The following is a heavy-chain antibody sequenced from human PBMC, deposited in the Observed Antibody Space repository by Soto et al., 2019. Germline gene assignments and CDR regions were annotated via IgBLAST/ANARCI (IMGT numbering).Heavy chain of an antibody. CDR2: MYYDGSDE. CDR1: GFTFSSYG. J-gene: IGHJ4*02. D-gene: IGHD6-19*01. Sequence: QVQLVESGGGVVQPGRSLRLSCAASGFTFSSYGMHWVRQAPGKALEWVAVMYYDGSDEYYADSVKGRFTIPRDNSKNTLYVQMNGLRAEDTAIYYCAKDYSSTSYGINYWGQGTLVSVSS. V-gene: IGHV3-33*06. CDR3: AKDYSSTSYGINY.